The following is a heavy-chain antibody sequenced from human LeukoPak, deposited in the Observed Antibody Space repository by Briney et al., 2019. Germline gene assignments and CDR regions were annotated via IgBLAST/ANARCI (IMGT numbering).Heavy chain of an antibody. Sequence: GGSLRLSCAASGFDFKTLGMSWARQAPGKGLEGGSAIGGSGNTIYYADSVRGRFSISRDNSKNTMYLQMNSLRVEDTAAYYCAKDRFPYYYGSGSSPAPEPSVSSEGYWGQGTLVTVSS. CDR3: AKDRFPYYYGSGSSPAPEPSVSSEGY. CDR1: GFDFKTLG. D-gene: IGHD3-10*01. V-gene: IGHV3-23*01. CDR2: IGGSGNTI. J-gene: IGHJ4*02.